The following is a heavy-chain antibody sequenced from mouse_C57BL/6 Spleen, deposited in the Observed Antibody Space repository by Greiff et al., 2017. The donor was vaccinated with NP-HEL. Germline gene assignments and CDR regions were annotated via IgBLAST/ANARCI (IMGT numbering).Heavy chain of an antibody. CDR2: ISYDGSN. V-gene: IGHV3-6*01. CDR1: GYSITSGYY. Sequence: ESGPGLVKPSQSLSLTCSVTGYSITSGYYWNWIRQFPGNKLEWMGYISYDGSNNYNPSLKNRISITRDTSKNQCFLKLNSVTTEDTATDYCARGLDGYYEGWYFDVWGTGTTGTVSS. J-gene: IGHJ1*03. CDR3: ARGLDGYYEGWYFDV. D-gene: IGHD2-3*01.